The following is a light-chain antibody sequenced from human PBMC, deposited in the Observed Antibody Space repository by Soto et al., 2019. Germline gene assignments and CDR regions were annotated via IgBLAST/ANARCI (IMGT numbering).Light chain of an antibody. CDR2: GAS. Sequence: EIVLTQSPATLSLSPGERATLSCRASQGVSSYLAWYQQKPGQAPRLLIYGASSRATGAPDRFSGSGSGTDFTLTISRLEPEDFAVYYCQQYVNSLTWTLGQGTKVDIK. CDR3: QQYVNSLTWT. J-gene: IGKJ1*01. V-gene: IGKV3-20*01. CDR1: QGVSSY.